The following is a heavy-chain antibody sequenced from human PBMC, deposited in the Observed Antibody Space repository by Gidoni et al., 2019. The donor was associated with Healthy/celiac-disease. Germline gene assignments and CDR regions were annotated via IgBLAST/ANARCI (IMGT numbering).Heavy chain of an antibody. D-gene: IGHD1-7*01. V-gene: IGHV1-18*01. Sequence: QVQLVQSGAEVKKPGASVKVSCKASGYTFTSYCISWVRQAPGQGLEWMGWISAYNGNTNYAQKLQGRVTMTTDTSTSTAYMELRSLRSDDTAVYYCARVGYNWNYFWVEWGYYFDYWGQGTLVTVSS. J-gene: IGHJ4*02. CDR2: ISAYNGNT. CDR3: ARVGYNWNYFWVEWGYYFDY. CDR1: GYTFTSYC.